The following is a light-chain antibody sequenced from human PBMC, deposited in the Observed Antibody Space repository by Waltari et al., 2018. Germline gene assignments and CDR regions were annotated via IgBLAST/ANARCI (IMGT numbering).Light chain of an antibody. J-gene: IGLJ3*02. V-gene: IGLV4-69*01. CDR3: QTGGHGTWV. Sequence: QLVLTQSPSASASLGASVKLTCTLSSGHSSNIIAWHQQQPEKGPRYLMKVNSDGSHRKGDGIPDRFSGASSGAERYLPISSLQSEDEADYYCQTGGHGTWVFGGGTKLTVL. CDR1: SGHSSNI. CDR2: VNSDGSH.